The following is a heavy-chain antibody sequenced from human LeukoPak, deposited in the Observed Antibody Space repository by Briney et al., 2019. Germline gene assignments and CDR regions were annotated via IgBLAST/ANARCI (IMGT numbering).Heavy chain of an antibody. CDR3: ARATFWSGYHDF. J-gene: IGHJ4*02. D-gene: IGHD3-3*01. CDR2: IYTGGST. V-gene: IGHV4-4*07. Sequence: SETLSLTCTVSDGSISTYYWSWIRQPAGKGLEWIGRIYTGGSTNYNPSLESRVTISKNTTKNQFSLKLSSVTAADTAVYFCARATFWSGYHDFWGQGTLVTVSS. CDR1: DGSISTYY.